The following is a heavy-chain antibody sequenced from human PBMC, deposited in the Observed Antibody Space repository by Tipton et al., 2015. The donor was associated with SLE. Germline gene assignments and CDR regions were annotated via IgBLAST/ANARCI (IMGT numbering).Heavy chain of an antibody. CDR3: ARWAGGLGY. CDR2: INHSGST. D-gene: IGHD3-16*01. Sequence: TLSLTCAVYGGSFSGYYWSWIRQPPGKGLEWIGEINHSGSTNYNPSLKIRVTISVDTSKNQFSLKLSSVTAADTAGYYCARWAGGLGYWGQGTLVTVSS. V-gene: IGHV4-34*01. J-gene: IGHJ4*02. CDR1: GGSFSGYY.